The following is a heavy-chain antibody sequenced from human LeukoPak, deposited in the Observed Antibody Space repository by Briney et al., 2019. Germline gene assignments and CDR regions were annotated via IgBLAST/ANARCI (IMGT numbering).Heavy chain of an antibody. CDR2: VYHNGTP. J-gene: IGHJ6*02. D-gene: IGHD2-2*02. CDR3: ATAPILRGEAGEQYKYGMDV. Sequence: PSETLSLTCAVSVGSITSGNWWSWVRQSPGKGREWIGEVYHNGTPNYNPSLKRRVTISADTFTNHFSLKLTSVPAADTAVYYCATAPILRGEAGEQYKYGMDVWGQGTTVIVSS. CDR1: VGSITSGNW. V-gene: IGHV4-4*02.